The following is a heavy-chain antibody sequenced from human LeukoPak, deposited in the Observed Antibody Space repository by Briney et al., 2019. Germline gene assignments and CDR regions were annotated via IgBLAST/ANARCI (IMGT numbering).Heavy chain of an antibody. CDR1: GSSFSMSW. CDR3: ATHSDWRFDF. J-gene: IGHJ4*02. CDR2: IKPDGSAA. V-gene: IGHV3-7*01. D-gene: IGHD6-19*01. Sequence: PGGSLRLSCTDSGSSFSMSWMSCVRQAPGKGREWLASIKPDGSAAIYVDSMKGRFTISRDNAKNSLYLQMSSPTVEDTDVYYCATHSDWRFDFWGQGTLVTVSS.